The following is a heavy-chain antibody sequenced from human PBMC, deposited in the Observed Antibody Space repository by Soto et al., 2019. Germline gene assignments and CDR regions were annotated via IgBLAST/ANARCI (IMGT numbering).Heavy chain of an antibody. CDR3: GARKSIAAVAGTDY. D-gene: IGHD6-19*01. J-gene: IGHJ4*02. Sequence: GGSLRLSCAASGFTFSNYGMNWVRQAPGRGLEWVSAISGRGDSTFYADSMGGRFTISRDNSKNTLYLQMKSLRAGDTAVYYCGARKSIAAVAGTDYWGQGTLVTVSS. CDR1: GFTFSNYG. CDR2: ISGRGDST. V-gene: IGHV3-23*01.